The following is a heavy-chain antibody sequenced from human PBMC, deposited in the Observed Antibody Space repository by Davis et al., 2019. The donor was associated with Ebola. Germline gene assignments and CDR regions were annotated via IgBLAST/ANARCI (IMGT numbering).Heavy chain of an antibody. Sequence: PGGSLRLSCAASGSTSSSYAMSWVRQAPGKGLEWVSAISGSGGSTYYADSVKGRFTISRDNSKNTLYLQMNSLRAEDTAVYYCAKDSPSILWWFYYWGQGTLVTVAS. J-gene: IGHJ4*02. CDR1: GSTSSSYA. V-gene: IGHV3-23*01. CDR3: AKDSPSILWWFYY. D-gene: IGHD2-21*01. CDR2: ISGSGGST.